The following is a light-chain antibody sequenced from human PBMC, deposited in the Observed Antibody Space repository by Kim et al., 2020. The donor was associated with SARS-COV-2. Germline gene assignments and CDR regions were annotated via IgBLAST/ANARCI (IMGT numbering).Light chain of an antibody. J-gene: IGKJ5*01. CDR1: QSVLYSSNNKNC. CDR2: WAS. V-gene: IGKV4-1*01. Sequence: DIVMTQSPDSLAVSLGERATINCKSSQSVLYSSNNKNCLAWYQQKPGQPPKLLIYWASTRESGVPDRFSGGGSGTDFTLTISSLQAEDVAVYYCQRYYRTPLTFGQGTRLEIK. CDR3: QRYYRTPLT.